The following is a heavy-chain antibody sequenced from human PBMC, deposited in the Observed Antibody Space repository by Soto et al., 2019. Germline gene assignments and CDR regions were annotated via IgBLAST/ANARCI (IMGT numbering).Heavy chain of an antibody. CDR1: GGTFSSYA. D-gene: IGHD6-13*01. CDR2: IIPIFGTA. Sequence: QVQLVQSGAEVKKPGSSVKVSCKACGGTFSSYAISWVRQAPGQGLEWMGGIIPIFGTANYAQKFQGRVTITADESTSTAYRDQSSLRSEDTAVYYCARATDAAAAGMFYYYGMDVWCQGTTVTVSS. V-gene: IGHV1-69*12. J-gene: IGHJ6*02. CDR3: ARATDAAAAGMFYYYGMDV.